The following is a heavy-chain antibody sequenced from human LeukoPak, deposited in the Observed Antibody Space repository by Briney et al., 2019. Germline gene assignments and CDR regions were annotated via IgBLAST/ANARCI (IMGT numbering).Heavy chain of an antibody. CDR3: AKDAGSYPRQMN. V-gene: IGHV3-33*06. CDR2: IWYDGSNK. D-gene: IGHD2-2*02. Sequence: PGRSLRLSCAASGFTFSDYGMHWVRQAPGKGLEWVGLEWVAVIWYDGSNKYYADSVKGRFTISRDNSKNTLYLQMNSLRPEDTAVYYCAKDAGSYPRQMNWGQGILVTVSS. J-gene: IGHJ4*02. CDR1: GFTFSDYG.